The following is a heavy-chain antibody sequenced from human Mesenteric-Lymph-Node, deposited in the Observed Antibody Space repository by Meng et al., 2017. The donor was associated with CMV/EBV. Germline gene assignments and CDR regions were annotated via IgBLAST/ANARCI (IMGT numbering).Heavy chain of an antibody. D-gene: IGHD3-3*01. J-gene: IGHJ4*02. CDR3: ARTNGDDFWSGYYDY. CDR2: IDWDDGK. CDR1: GFSLSPSGMR. V-gene: IGHV2-70D*14. Sequence: SGPTLVKPTQTLTLTCTFPGFSLSPSGMRVNWIRQSPGQALEWLARIDWDDGKFYSPSLKTRLTVSKDTSKHQVVLTLTNMDPVDTATYYCARTNGDDFWSGYYDYWGQGTPVTVSS.